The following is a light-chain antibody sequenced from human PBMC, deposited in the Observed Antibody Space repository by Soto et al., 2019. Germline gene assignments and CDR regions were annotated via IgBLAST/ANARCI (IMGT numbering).Light chain of an antibody. J-gene: IGLJ2*01. CDR1: SSDIGGYKF. CDR2: EVS. CDR3: SSYTSSRTLE. Sequence: QSALTQPASVSGSPGQSITISCTGTSSDIGGYKFVSWYQQHPGKAPKLMIYEVSNRPSGVSNRLSGSKSGNAASLTISGLQAEDEADYYCSSYTSSRTLEFGRGTKLTVL. V-gene: IGLV2-14*01.